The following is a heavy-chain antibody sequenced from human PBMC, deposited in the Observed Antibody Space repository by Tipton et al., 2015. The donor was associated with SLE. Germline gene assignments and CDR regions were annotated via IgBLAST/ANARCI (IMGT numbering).Heavy chain of an antibody. CDR2: VRPSRYA. CDR1: GGSFNNYF. V-gene: IGHV4-34*01. CDR3: ARFWNSGWLDAFDL. J-gene: IGHJ3*01. Sequence: TLSLTCAVRGGSFNNYFWGWIRQPPGKGLEWIGEVRPSRYATYNSSLGSRVTIALDTSKNQYSLTLTSLTAADTAVYYCARFWNSGWLDAFDLWGQGTVVTVSS. D-gene: IGHD6-19*01.